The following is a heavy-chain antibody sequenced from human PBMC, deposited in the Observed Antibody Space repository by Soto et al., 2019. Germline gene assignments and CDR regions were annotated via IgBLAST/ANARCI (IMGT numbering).Heavy chain of an antibody. CDR1: VYKFTSNS. CDR3: ARQYRCCTVGLCYPKYGLDV. J-gene: IGHJ6*02. V-gene: IGHV5-10-1*01. Sequence: AESLQVSREASVYKFTSNSITWVRQMPGKGLEWMGRIDPSDSYINYTPSFQGHVTISVDISISTSYLQWSSLKASGRAIYYCARQYRCCTVGLCYPKYGLDVWGQGTTVTVSS. CDR2: IDPSDSYI. D-gene: IGHD2-8*02.